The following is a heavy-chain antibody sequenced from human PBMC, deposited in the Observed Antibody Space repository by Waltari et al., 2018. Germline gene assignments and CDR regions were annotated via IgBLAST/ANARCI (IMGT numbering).Heavy chain of an antibody. J-gene: IGHJ1*01. D-gene: IGHD4-17*01. V-gene: IGHV4-39*01. CDR2: MQYRGST. CDR1: GGSISPNYN. CDR3: GRIAFGDEGGYFQY. Sequence: QLQLQESGPGLVKPSETLSLTCPVPGGSISPNYNWGWIRQPPGKGLEWMGNMQYRGSTFYNPSLESRVTISLDTWKNQFSLRLSSVGAADTAVYFCGRIAFGDEGGYFQYWGQGTLVTVSS.